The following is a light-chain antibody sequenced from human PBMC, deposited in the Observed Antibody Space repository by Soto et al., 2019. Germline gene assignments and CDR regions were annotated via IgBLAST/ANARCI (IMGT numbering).Light chain of an antibody. V-gene: IGKV3-15*01. Sequence: EIVMTQSPATLSVSPGERATLSCRASQSVSSNLAWYQQKPGQAPRLLIYGASTRATGIPARFSGSGSGTEFTPTISSPQSEDFAVYYCQQYNNWPGTFGRGTKV. CDR2: GAS. CDR1: QSVSSN. CDR3: QQYNNWPGT. J-gene: IGKJ1*01.